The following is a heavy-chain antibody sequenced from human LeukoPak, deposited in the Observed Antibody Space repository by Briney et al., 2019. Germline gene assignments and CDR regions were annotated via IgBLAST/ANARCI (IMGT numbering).Heavy chain of an antibody. J-gene: IGHJ3*02. CDR2: IYYSGST. CDR1: GGSISSYY. D-gene: IGHD3-10*01. CDR3: ARVGRASPI. V-gene: IGHV4-30-4*01. Sequence: SETLSLTCTVSGGSISSYYWSWIRQPPGKGLEWIGYIYYSGSTYYNPSLKSRVTMSVDTSKNQFSLKLSSVTAADTAVYYCARVGRASPIWGQGTMVTVSS.